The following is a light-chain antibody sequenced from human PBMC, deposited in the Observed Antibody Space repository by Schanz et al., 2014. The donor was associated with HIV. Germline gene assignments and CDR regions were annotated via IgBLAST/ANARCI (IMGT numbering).Light chain of an antibody. J-gene: IGKJ1*01. V-gene: IGKV3-20*01. CDR1: RSISND. Sequence: EIVLTQSPATLSLSPGERATLSCRASRSISNDLAWYQQKRDQPPRLLIYGASTRATGIPARFSGSGSGTDFTLTINRLEPEDFAVFYCQQYGSPPRTFGQGTKVEI. CDR3: QQYGSPPRT. CDR2: GAS.